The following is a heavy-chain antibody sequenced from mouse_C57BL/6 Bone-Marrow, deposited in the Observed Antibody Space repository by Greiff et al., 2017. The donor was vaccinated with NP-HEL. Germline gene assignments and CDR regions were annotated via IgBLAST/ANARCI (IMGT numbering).Heavy chain of an antibody. V-gene: IGHV5-17*01. CDR2: ISSGSSTI. D-gene: IGHD1-1*01. CDR1: GFTFSDYG. CDR3: ARQGYGSSLYAMDY. Sequence: DVQLVESGGGLVKPGGSLKLSCAASGFTFSDYGMHWVRQAPEKGLEWVAYISSGSSTIYYADTVKGRFTISRDNAKNTLFLQMTSLRSEDTAMYYCARQGYGSSLYAMDYWGQGTSVTVSS. J-gene: IGHJ4*01.